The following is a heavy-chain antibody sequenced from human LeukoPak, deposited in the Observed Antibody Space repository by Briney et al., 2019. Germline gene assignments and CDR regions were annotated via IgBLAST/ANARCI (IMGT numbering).Heavy chain of an antibody. CDR2: ISSNGGTT. V-gene: IGHV3-23*01. CDR3: ARGLYTVVEDSGYRYDAFDI. D-gene: IGHD3-22*01. CDR1: GITFSSYA. J-gene: IGHJ3*02. Sequence: GGSLRLSCAASGITFSSYAMSWVRQAPGKGLEWVSTISSNGGTTYYTDSVKGRFTISRDNPKNAQYLQMNNLRAEDTAVYYCARGLYTVVEDSGYRYDAFDIWGQGTMVTVSS.